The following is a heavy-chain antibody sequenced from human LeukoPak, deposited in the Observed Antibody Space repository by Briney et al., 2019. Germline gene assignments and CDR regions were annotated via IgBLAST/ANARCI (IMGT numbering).Heavy chain of an antibody. CDR1: GGSFSGYY. CDR3: ARPLTQNHDAFDI. V-gene: IGHV4-34*01. D-gene: IGHD3-9*01. CDR2: INHSGST. J-gene: IGHJ3*02. Sequence: SETLSLTCAVYGGSFSGYYWSWIRQPPGKGLEWIGEINHSGSTNYNPSLKSRVTISVDTSKNQFSLKLSSVTAADTAVYYCARPLTQNHDAFDIWGQGTMVTVSS.